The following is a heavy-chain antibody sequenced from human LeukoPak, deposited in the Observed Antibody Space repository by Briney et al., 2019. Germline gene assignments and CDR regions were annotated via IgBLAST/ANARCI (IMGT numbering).Heavy chain of an antibody. D-gene: IGHD6-13*01. J-gene: IGHJ3*02. CDR2: IYTSGST. CDR1: GASITSYY. Sequence: PSETLSLTCTVSGASITSYYWSWIRQPAGMGLEWIGRIYTSGSTNYNPSLKSRVTMSVDTSKNQFSLNLSSVTAADTAVYYCAKYSSSSLRAFDIWGQGTMVTVSS. CDR3: AKYSSSSLRAFDI. V-gene: IGHV4-4*07.